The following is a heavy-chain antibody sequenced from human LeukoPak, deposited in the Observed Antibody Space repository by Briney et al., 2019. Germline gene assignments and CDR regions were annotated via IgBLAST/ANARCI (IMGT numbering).Heavy chain of an antibody. Sequence: GGSLRLSCAASGFTFDDYAMHWVRQAPGKGLEWVSGVSWNSGSIGYADSVKGRFTISRDNAKNSLYLQMNSLRAEDTAVYFCARVMQQLDPYYYYYGMDFWGKGTTVTVSS. CDR2: VSWNSGSI. D-gene: IGHD6-13*01. V-gene: IGHV3-9*01. CDR3: ARVMQQLDPYYYYYGMDF. J-gene: IGHJ6*04. CDR1: GFTFDDYA.